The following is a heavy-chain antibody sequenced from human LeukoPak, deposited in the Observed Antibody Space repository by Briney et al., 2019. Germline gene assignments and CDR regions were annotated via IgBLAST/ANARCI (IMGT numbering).Heavy chain of an antibody. CDR1: GYTFTSFG. D-gene: IGHD1-26*01. CDR2: ISAYNGNI. CDR3: ARLGAEGYYYYGMDV. Sequence: ASVKVSCNASGYTFTSFGINWVRQAPGQGLEWMGWISAYNGNINYAQMLQGRVTMTTDTSTSTAYMDLRSLRSDDTAVYYCARLGAEGYYYYGMDVWGQGTTVTVSS. J-gene: IGHJ6*02. V-gene: IGHV1-18*01.